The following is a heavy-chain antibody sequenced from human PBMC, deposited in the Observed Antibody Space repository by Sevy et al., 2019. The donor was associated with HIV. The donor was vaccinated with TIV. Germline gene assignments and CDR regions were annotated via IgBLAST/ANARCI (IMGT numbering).Heavy chain of an antibody. CDR2: IYPGDSDT. D-gene: IGHD6-19*01. CDR3: ARTPTPTYSSGWYVADAFDI. J-gene: IGHJ3*02. V-gene: IGHV5-51*01. CDR1: GYSFTSYW. Sequence: GESLKISCKGSGYSFTSYWIGWVRQMPGKGLEWMGIIYPGDSDTRYSPPFQAQATISADKSISTAYLQWSSLKASDTAMYYCARTPTPTYSSGWYVADAFDIWGQGTMVTVSS.